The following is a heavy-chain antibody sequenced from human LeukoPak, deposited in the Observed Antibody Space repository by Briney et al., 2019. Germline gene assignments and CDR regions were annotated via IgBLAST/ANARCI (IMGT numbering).Heavy chain of an antibody. CDR3: SRENAAFSPSGY. CDR2: VSLEGLT. V-gene: IGHV4/OR15-8*01. Sequence: PSETLSLTCGASGCSFTTTNWYTWVRAFARQGLQWIGEVSLEGLTNYNPSLSSRVTISLDRAKNHLSLHLSSVTAADTAVYFCSRENAAFSPSGYWGQGTLVTV. J-gene: IGHJ4*02. CDR1: GCSFTTTNW. D-gene: IGHD6-25*01.